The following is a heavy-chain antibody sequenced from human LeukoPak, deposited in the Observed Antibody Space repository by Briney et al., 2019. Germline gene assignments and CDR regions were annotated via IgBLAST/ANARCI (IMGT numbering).Heavy chain of an antibody. CDR1: GFTVSSNY. J-gene: IGHJ3*02. D-gene: IGHD3-22*01. CDR2: IYSCGST. CDR3: ARGLFLSGYLDAFDI. V-gene: IGHV3-53*01. Sequence: PGGSLRLSCAASGFTVSSNYMSWVRQAPGKGLEWVSVIYSCGSTYYADSAKGRCTISRDNSKNTLYLQMNSLRVEDTAVYYCARGLFLSGYLDAFDIWGQGTVVTVSS.